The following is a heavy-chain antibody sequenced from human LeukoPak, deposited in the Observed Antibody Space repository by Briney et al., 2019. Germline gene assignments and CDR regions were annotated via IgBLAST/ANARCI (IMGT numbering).Heavy chain of an antibody. Sequence: GGSLRLSCAASGFTFSSYAMPWVRQAPGKGLEWVAVISYDGSNKYYADSVKGRFTISRDNSKNTLYLRMNSLRAEDTAVYYCARDRSGASDYWGQGTLVTVSS. V-gene: IGHV3-30-3*01. D-gene: IGHD3-10*01. CDR1: GFTFSSYA. J-gene: IGHJ4*02. CDR2: ISYDGSNK. CDR3: ARDRSGASDY.